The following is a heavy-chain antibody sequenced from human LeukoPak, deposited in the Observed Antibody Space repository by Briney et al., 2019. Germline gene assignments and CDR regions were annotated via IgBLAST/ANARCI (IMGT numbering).Heavy chain of an antibody. D-gene: IGHD3-22*01. CDR2: IRYDGSNK. CDR1: GFTFISYG. Sequence: TGGSLRLSCAASGFTFISYGMHWVRQAPGKGLEWVTFIRYDGSNKYYADSVKGRFTISRDNAKDSLYLQMNSLRAEDTAVYYCARYYYDSSGYYYFDYWGQGTLVTVSS. CDR3: ARYYYDSSGYYYFDY. J-gene: IGHJ4*02. V-gene: IGHV3-30*02.